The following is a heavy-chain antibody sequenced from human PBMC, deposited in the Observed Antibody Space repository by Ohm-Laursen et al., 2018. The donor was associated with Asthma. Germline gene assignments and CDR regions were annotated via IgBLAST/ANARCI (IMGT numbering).Heavy chain of an antibody. CDR1: GFAFSTYS. CDR2: ISSTDTYT. V-gene: IGHV3-21*01. D-gene: IGHD4-17*01. J-gene: IGHJ3*01. CDR3: ARDRLLGDYDKVFAV. Sequence: GSLRLSCAAPGFAFSTYSMNWVRLAPGKGLEWVSSISSTDTYTYYADSVKGRFTISRDIATNSLYLQMNNLRAEDTAVYYCARDRLLGDYDKVFAVWGPGTVVTVSS.